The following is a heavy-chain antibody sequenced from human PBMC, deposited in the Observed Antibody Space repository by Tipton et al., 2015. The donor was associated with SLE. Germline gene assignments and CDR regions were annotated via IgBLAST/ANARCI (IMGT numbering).Heavy chain of an antibody. V-gene: IGHV4-39*07. J-gene: IGHJ5*02. CDR2: IFYSGGP. CDR1: GGSISTSNFY. Sequence: TLSLTCTVSGGSISTSNFYWGWIRQAPGKGLEWIGSIFYSGGPYYSPSLKSRVTISLDTSKNQFSLRLTSVTAADTAVYYCARLEDPFGIFGVPKGWFDPWGQGALVTVSS. CDR3: ARLEDPFGIFGVPKGWFDP. D-gene: IGHD3-3*02.